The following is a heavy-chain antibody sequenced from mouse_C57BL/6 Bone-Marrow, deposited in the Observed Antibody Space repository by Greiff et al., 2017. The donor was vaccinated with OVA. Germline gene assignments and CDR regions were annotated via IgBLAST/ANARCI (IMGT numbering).Heavy chain of an antibody. CDR3: TTSYGY. CDR2: IDPENGDT. V-gene: IGHV14-4*01. D-gene: IGHD1-1*01. CDR1: GFNIKDDY. Sequence: VHVKQSGAELVRPGASVKLSCTASGFNIKDDYMHWVQQRPEQGLEWIGWIDPENGDTEYASKFQGKATITADTSSNTAYLQLSSLTSEDTAVYYCTTSYGYWGQGTTLTVSS. J-gene: IGHJ2*01.